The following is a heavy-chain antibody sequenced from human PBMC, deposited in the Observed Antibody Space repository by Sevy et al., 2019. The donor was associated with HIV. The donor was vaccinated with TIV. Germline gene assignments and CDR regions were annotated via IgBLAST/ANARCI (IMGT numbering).Heavy chain of an antibody. J-gene: IGHJ6*02. CDR3: AKRRVQSGLSGGGANFGMDV. D-gene: IGHD2-8*02. CDR1: GFPFSNYA. Sequence: GGSLRLSCAASGFPFSNYAMSWVRQAPGKGLEWVSTLIGGGSRAYYADAVTGRFIISRDNSRNTLYLQMNSLRAEDTAIYYCAKRRVQSGLSGGGANFGMDVCGRGTTVTVSS. CDR2: LIGGGSRA. V-gene: IGHV3-23*01.